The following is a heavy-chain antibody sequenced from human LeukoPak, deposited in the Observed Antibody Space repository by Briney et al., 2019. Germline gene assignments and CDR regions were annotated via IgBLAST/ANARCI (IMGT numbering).Heavy chain of an antibody. V-gene: IGHV3-53*01. CDR1: GFTVSSNY. D-gene: IGHD6-6*01. J-gene: IGHJ4*02. Sequence: GGSLRLSCAASGFTVSSNYMSWVRQAPGKGLEWVSVIYSGGSTYYADSVKGRFTISRDNSKNTLYLQMNSLRAEDTAVYYCARDSSHYLGSSDYWGQGTLVTVSS. CDR2: IYSGGST. CDR3: ARDSSHYLGSSDY.